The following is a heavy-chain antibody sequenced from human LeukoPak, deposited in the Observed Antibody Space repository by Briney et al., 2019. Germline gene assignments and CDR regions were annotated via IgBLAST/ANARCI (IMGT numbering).Heavy chain of an antibody. Sequence: ETLSLTCTVSGGSISSYYWSWIRQPPEKGLEWIGYIYYSGSTNYNPSLKSRVSISVDTSKNQFSLKLSSVTAADTAVYYCARADARYYDILTGYANYYFDYWGQGTLVTVSS. CDR1: GGSISSYY. CDR3: ARADARYYDILTGYANYYFDY. CDR2: IYYSGST. D-gene: IGHD3-9*01. V-gene: IGHV4-59*01. J-gene: IGHJ4*02.